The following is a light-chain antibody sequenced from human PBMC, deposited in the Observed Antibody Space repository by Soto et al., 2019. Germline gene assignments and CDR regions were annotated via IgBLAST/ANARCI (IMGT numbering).Light chain of an antibody. J-gene: IGKJ1*01. CDR3: HQYNNRPM. Sequence: EIVMTQSPATLSVSPGERATLSCRTSQSVNSNLAWYQQKPGQAPRLLIYGASTKATGVPARFSGSGSGTEFTLNVSGLRSEDFAVWFCHQYNNRPMFGKGTKVQIK. V-gene: IGKV3-15*01. CDR1: QSVNSN. CDR2: GAS.